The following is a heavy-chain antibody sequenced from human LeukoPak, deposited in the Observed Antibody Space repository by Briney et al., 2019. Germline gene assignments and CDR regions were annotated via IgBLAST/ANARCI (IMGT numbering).Heavy chain of an antibody. J-gene: IGHJ4*02. CDR1: GGSISSYY. V-gene: IGHV4-59*01. CDR3: ARGRSGSYSLLFDY. CDR2: IYYSGST. Sequence: TSETLSLTCTVSGGSISSYYWSWIRQPPGKGLEWIGYIYYSGSTNYNPSLKSRVTISVDTSKNQFSLKLSSVTAADTAVYYCARGRSGSYSLLFDYWGQGTLVTVSS. D-gene: IGHD3-10*01.